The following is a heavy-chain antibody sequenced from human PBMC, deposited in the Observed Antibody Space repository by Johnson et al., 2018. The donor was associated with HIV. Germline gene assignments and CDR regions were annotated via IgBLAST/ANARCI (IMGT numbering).Heavy chain of an antibody. CDR3: ARDGYYDSGSDPLDI. J-gene: IGHJ3*02. D-gene: IGHD3-10*01. CDR1: GFTFSSYA. CDR2: ISYDGSNK. Sequence: QVQLVESGGAMVQPGRSLRLSCAASGFTFSSYAMPWVRQAPGKGLEWVAVISYDGSNKYYADSVQGRCTISRDNSKNTLYLQMNSLRAEDTALYYCARDGYYDSGSDPLDIWGQGTMVTVSS. V-gene: IGHV3-30*04.